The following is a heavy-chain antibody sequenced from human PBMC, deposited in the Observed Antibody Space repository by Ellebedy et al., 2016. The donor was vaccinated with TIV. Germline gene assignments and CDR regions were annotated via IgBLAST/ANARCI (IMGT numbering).Heavy chain of an antibody. CDR2: IKSKTDGGTT. J-gene: IGHJ4*02. CDR3: TTDSGYDFWSGYYVVPDY. D-gene: IGHD3-3*01. Sequence: GESLKISCAASGFTFSDAWMNWVRQAPGKGLEWVGRIKSKTDGGTTDYAAPVKGRITISRDDSKDTLYLQINSLKTEDTAVYYCTTDSGYDFWSGYYVVPDYWGQGTLVTVSS. CDR1: GFTFSDAW. V-gene: IGHV3-15*07.